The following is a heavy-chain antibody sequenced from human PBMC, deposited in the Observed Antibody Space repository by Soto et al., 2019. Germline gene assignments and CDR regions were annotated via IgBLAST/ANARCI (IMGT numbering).Heavy chain of an antibody. J-gene: IGHJ4*02. CDR3: ASNYDFWSGQPTYPYC. D-gene: IGHD3-3*01. Sequence: QVQLVQSGAEVKKPGASVKVSCKASGYTFTSYGISWVRQAPGQGLEWMGWISAYNGNTNNAQKLQGRVTMTTDTPTSTAYMELRSLRSDDTAVYYCASNYDFWSGQPTYPYCWGQGTLVTVSS. CDR2: ISAYNGNT. V-gene: IGHV1-18*01. CDR1: GYTFTSYG.